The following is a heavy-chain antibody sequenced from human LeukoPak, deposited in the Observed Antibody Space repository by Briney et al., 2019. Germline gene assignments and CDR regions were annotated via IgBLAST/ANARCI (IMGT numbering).Heavy chain of an antibody. V-gene: IGHV1-8*03. D-gene: IGHD4-17*01. CDR1: GGTFSSYD. CDR2: MNPNSGNT. Sequence: VASVKVSCKASGGTFSSYDINWVRQATGQGLEWMGWMNPNSGNTGYAQKFQGRVTITRNTSISTAYMELSSLRSEDTAVYYCARVIRTVDFDYWGQGTLVTVSS. CDR3: ARVIRTVDFDY. J-gene: IGHJ4*02.